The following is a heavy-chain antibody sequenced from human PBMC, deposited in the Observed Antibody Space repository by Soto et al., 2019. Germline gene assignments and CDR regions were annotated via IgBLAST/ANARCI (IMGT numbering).Heavy chain of an antibody. CDR2: IIPILGIA. V-gene: IGHV1-69*02. J-gene: IGHJ4*02. CDR3: ARTFITFGGGH. Sequence: QVQLVQSGAEVKKPGSSVKVSCKASGGTFSSYTISWVRQAPGQGLEWMGRIIPILGIANYAQKCQGRVTITADKYTSTDYMELSSLRSEDTAVYYCARTFITFGGGHWGQGTLVPVSS. CDR1: GGTFSSYT. D-gene: IGHD3-16*01.